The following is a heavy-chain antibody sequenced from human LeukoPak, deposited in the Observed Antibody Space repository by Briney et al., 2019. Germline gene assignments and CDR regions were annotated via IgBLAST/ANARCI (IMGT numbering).Heavy chain of an antibody. V-gene: IGHV4-59*08. Sequence: PSETLSLTCTVSGGSISGYYWSWIRQPPGKGLEWIGYIYYSGNTNYNPSLKSRVTISVDTSKNQLSLKVSSVTAADTAVYYCARPHSGYDFRAFDIWGPGTMVTVSS. CDR3: ARPHSGYDFRAFDI. CDR2: IYYSGNT. CDR1: GGSISGYY. D-gene: IGHD5-12*01. J-gene: IGHJ3*02.